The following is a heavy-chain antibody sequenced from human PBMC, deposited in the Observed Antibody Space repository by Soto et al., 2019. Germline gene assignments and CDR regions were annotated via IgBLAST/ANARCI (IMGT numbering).Heavy chain of an antibody. CDR1: GFTFSSYA. Sequence: GGSLRLSCAASGFTFSSYAMSWVRQAPGKGLEWVSAISGSGGSTYYADSVKGRFTISRDNSKNTLYLQMNSLRAEDTAVYYCTKGGAARAVENYFDYWGQGTLVTVSS. J-gene: IGHJ4*02. CDR2: ISGSGGST. D-gene: IGHD6-6*01. V-gene: IGHV3-23*01. CDR3: TKGGAARAVENYFDY.